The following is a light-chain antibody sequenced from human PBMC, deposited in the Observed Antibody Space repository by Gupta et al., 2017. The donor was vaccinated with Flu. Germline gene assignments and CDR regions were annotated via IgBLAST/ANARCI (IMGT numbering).Light chain of an antibody. CDR2: SND. Sequence: QSVLPQPLSVSGTHGQRVIISCSGSSSNIGSYSFSWYRHLPETATEVIIRSNDQRHSRVADRVSGSGSESSTTLAISGLQSEDEDDYYCAAWDDGRNGHWVFGGGTKVTVL. CDR1: SSNIGSYS. V-gene: IGLV1-44*01. CDR3: AAWDDGRNGHWV. J-gene: IGLJ3*02.